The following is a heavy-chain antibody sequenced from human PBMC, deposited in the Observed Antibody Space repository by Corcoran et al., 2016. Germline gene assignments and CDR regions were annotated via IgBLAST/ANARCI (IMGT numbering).Heavy chain of an antibody. CDR1: GYTFTSYG. V-gene: IGHV1-18*01. CDR3: ARDKGGLLWFGLVDY. J-gene: IGHJ4*02. Sequence: QVQLVQSGAEVKKPGASVKVSCKASGYTFTSYGISWVRQAPGQGLEWMGWNSAYNGNTNYAQKLQGRVTMTTDTSTSTAYMGLRSLRSDETAVYYCARDKGGLLWFGLVDYWGQGTLFTVSS. CDR2: NSAYNGNT. D-gene: IGHD3-10*01.